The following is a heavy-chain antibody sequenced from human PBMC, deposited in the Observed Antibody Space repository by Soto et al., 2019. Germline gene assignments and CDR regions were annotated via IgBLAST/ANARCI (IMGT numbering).Heavy chain of an antibody. J-gene: IGHJ4*02. CDR1: GYSFSNNG. V-gene: IGHV1-18*04. D-gene: IGHD4-17*01. Sequence: QVQLVQSGAAVKKPGASVKVSCQASGYSFSNNGMSWVRQAPGHGFEWMGWINGDNGNTNYAQKFQGRVTMTTDTSTSTAYMELRSLRSDDTAVYYCARDLGYGDYGTDFWGQGTLVTVSS. CDR3: ARDLGYGDYGTDF. CDR2: INGDNGNT.